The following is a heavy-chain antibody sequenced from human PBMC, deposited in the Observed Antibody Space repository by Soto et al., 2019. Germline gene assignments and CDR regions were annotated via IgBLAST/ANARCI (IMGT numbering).Heavy chain of an antibody. D-gene: IGHD2-2*01. CDR3: ARLYQLPDYYYYYGMDV. J-gene: IGHJ6*02. CDR2: IYYSGST. CDR1: GGSVSSGSYY. Sequence: KTSETLSLTCTVSGGSVSSGSYYWSWIRQPPGKGLEWIGYIYYSGSTNYNPSLKSRVTISVDTSKNQFSLKLSSVTAADTAVYYCARLYQLPDYYYYYGMDVWGQGTTVTVSS. V-gene: IGHV4-61*01.